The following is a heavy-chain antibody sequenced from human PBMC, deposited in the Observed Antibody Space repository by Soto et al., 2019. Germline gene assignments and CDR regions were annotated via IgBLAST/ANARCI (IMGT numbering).Heavy chain of an antibody. D-gene: IGHD3-3*01. J-gene: IGHJ4*02. CDR2: INHSGST. Sequence: PSETLSLTCAVYGGPFSGYYWSGIRQPPGKGLEWIGEINHSGSTNYNPSLKSRVTISVDTSKNQFSLKLSSVTAADTAVYYCAIPASYDFWSGYYIWGQGTLVTVSS. CDR1: GGPFSGYY. V-gene: IGHV4-34*01. CDR3: AIPASYDFWSGYYI.